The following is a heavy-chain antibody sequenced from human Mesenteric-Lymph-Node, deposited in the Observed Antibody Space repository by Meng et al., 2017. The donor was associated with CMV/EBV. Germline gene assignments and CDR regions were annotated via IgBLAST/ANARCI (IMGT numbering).Heavy chain of an antibody. D-gene: IGHD3-3*01. V-gene: IGHV3-33*06. CDR3: AKDFRPFGVVIPDGMDV. J-gene: IGHJ6*02. CDR2: IWYDGSNK. Sequence: GESLKISCAASGFTFSSYGMHWVRQAPGKGLEWVAVIWYDGSNKYYADSVKGRFTISRDNSKNTLYLQMNSLRAEDTAVYYCAKDFRPFGVVIPDGMDVWGQGTTVTVSS. CDR1: GFTFSSYG.